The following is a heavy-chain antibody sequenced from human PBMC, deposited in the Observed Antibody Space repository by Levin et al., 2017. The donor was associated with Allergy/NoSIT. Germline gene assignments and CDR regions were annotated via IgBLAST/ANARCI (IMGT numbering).Heavy chain of an antibody. CDR2: ISYDGSNK. CDR3: ARDTYYYDSSGYLFDY. J-gene: IGHJ4*02. V-gene: IGHV3-30-3*01. CDR1: GFTFSSYA. D-gene: IGHD3-22*01. Sequence: LSLTCAASGFTFSSYAMHWVRQAPGKGLEWVAVISYDGSNKYYADSVKGRFTISRDNSKNTLYLQMNSLRAEDTAVYYCARDTYYYDSSGYLFDYWGQGTLVTVSS.